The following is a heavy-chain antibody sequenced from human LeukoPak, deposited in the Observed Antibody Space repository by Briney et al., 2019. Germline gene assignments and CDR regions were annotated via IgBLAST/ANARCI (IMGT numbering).Heavy chain of an antibody. CDR3: ARDSSSYSSGWSDDAFDI. J-gene: IGHJ3*02. V-gene: IGHV4-31*03. CDR2: IYYSGST. D-gene: IGHD6-19*01. Sequence: TLSLTCTVSGGSISSGGYYWSWIRQHAGKGLEWIGYIYYSGSTYYNPSLKSRVTISVDTSKNQFSLKLSSVTAADTAVYYCARDSSSYSSGWSDDAFDIWGQGTMVTVSS. CDR1: GGSISSGGYY.